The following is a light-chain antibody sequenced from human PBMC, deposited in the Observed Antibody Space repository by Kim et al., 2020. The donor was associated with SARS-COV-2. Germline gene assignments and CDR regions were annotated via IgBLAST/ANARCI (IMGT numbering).Light chain of an antibody. CDR2: GNS. CDR1: SSNIGAGYD. J-gene: IGLJ1*01. V-gene: IGLV1-40*01. CDR3: QSYDSSLSGV. Sequence: GQRVTISCTGSSSNIGAGYDVHWYQQLPGTAPKLLIYGNSNRPSGVPDRFSGSKSGTSASLAITGLQAEDEADDYCQSYDSSLSGVFGTGTKVTVL.